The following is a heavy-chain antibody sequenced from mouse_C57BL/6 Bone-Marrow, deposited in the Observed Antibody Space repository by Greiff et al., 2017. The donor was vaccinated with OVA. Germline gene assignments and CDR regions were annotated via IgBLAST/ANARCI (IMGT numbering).Heavy chain of an antibody. V-gene: IGHV7-3*01. J-gene: IGHJ2*01. CDR1: GFTFTNYY. CDR2: IRNKPNGSTT. D-gene: IGHD1-1*01. CDR3: ARYKGRVAVDYFDY. Sequence: EVHLVESGGGLVQPGDSLSLSCAASGFTFTNYYMSWVRQPPGKALEWLAFIRNKPNGSTTEYSASVKGRFTISRDNSQSMLYLQMNALRAEDRATYYCARYKGRVAVDYFDYWGQGTALTVSS.